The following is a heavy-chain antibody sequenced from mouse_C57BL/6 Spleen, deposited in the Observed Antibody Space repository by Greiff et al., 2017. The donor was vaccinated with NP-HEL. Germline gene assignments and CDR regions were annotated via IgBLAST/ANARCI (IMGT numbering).Heavy chain of an antibody. V-gene: IGHV1-54*01. CDR3: AREGIYDGYYNYFDY. CDR2: INPGSGGT. Sequence: QVQLKQSGAELVRPGTSVKVSCKASGYAFTNYLIEWVKQRPGQGLEWIGVINPGSGGTNYNEKFKGKATLTADKSSSTAYMQLSSLTSEDSAVYFCAREGIYDGYYNYFDYWGQGTTLTVSS. D-gene: IGHD2-3*01. J-gene: IGHJ2*01. CDR1: GYAFTNYL.